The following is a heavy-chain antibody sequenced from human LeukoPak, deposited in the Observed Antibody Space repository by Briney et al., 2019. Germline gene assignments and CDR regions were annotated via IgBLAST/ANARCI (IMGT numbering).Heavy chain of an antibody. CDR3: ARVGALRIQLWLPY. V-gene: IGHV1-2*06. J-gene: IGHJ4*02. Sequence: ASVKVSCKASGYTFTGYYMHWVRQAPGQGLEWVGRINPNSGGTNYAQKFQGRATMTRDTSISTAYMELSRLRSDDTAVYYCARVGALRIQLWLPYWGQGTLVTVSS. CDR1: GYTFTGYY. D-gene: IGHD5-18*01. CDR2: INPNSGGT.